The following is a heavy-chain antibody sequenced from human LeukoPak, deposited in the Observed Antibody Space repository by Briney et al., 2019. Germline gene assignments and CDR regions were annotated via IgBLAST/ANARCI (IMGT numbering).Heavy chain of an antibody. D-gene: IGHD3-3*01. CDR3: ARESASAPPESQTYDFWSGYYYYFDY. CDR1: GGSFSGYY. Sequence: SETLSLTCAVYGGSFSGYYWSWIRQPPGKGLEWIGEINHSGSTNYNPSLKSRVTISVDTSKNQFSLKLSSVTAADTAVYYCARESASAPPESQTYDFWSGYYYYFDYWGQGTLVTVSS. V-gene: IGHV4-34*01. CDR2: INHSGST. J-gene: IGHJ4*02.